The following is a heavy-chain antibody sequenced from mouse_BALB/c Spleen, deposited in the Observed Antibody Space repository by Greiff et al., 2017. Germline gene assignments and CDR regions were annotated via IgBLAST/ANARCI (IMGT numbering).Heavy chain of an antibody. Sequence: QVQLQQSGAELVRPGSSVKISCKASGYAFSSYWMNWVKQRPGQGLEWIGQIYPGDGDTNYNGKFKGKATLTADKSSSTAYMQLSSLTSEDSAVYFCARSEAAYFDYWGQGTTLTVSS. V-gene: IGHV1-80*01. CDR2: IYPGDGDT. J-gene: IGHJ2*01. CDR1: GYAFSSYW. CDR3: ARSEAAYFDY.